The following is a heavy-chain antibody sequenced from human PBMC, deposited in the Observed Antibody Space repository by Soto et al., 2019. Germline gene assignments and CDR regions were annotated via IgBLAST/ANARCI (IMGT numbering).Heavy chain of an antibody. CDR2: IDPSDSYT. CDR3: ARHWSTIYCSGGSCYSFMHY. J-gene: IGHJ4*02. CDR1: GYSFTSYW. D-gene: IGHD2-15*01. Sequence: GESLKISCKGSGYSFTSYWISWVRQMPGKGLEWMGRIDPSDSYTNYSPSFQGHVTISADKSISTAYLQWSSLKASDTAMYYCARHWSTIYCSGGSCYSFMHYWGQGTLVTVSS. V-gene: IGHV5-10-1*01.